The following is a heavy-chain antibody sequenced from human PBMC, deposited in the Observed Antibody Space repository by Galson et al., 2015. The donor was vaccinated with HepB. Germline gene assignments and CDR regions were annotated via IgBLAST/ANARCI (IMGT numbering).Heavy chain of an antibody. J-gene: IGHJ4*02. CDR3: ARGGLATIGGPTFDY. Sequence: SVKVSCKASGYTFSSFSISWLRQAPGQGLEWMGWISGYDVNVRYAQKFQGRLTMTTDTSTSTAHLHLRSLRSDDPAVYYCARGGLATIGGPTFDYWGQGTLVTVSS. D-gene: IGHD5-24*01. CDR1: GYTFSSFS. V-gene: IGHV1-18*01. CDR2: ISGYDVNV.